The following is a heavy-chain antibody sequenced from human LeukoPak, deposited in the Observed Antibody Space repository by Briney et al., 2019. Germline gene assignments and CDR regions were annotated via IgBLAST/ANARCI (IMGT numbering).Heavy chain of an antibody. J-gene: IGHJ4*02. Sequence: GGSLRLSCAASGFTFSTYGMNWVRQAPARGLEWVSGITSSGGTTYYANSVMGRFTVSRDNSKNTLYLQINSLRAEDTAIYYCARTTSGSYDYWGQGTLVTVSS. CDR3: ARTTSGSYDY. D-gene: IGHD1-26*01. V-gene: IGHV3-23*01. CDR1: GFTFSTYG. CDR2: ITSSGGTT.